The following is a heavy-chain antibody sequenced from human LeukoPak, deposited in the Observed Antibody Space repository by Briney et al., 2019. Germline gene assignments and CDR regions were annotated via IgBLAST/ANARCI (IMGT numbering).Heavy chain of an antibody. D-gene: IGHD3-10*01. CDR2: ISGSGGST. Sequence: AGGSLRLSCAASGFTSSSYAMSWVRQAPGKGLEWVSAISGSGGSTYYADSVKGRFTISRDNSKNTLYLQMNSLGAEDTAVYYCARDDYYGSGSYYNYFDYWGQGTLVTVSS. V-gene: IGHV3-23*01. CDR1: GFTSSSYA. J-gene: IGHJ4*02. CDR3: ARDDYYGSGSYYNYFDY.